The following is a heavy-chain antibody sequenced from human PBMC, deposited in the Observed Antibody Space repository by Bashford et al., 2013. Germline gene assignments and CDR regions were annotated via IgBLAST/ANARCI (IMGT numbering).Heavy chain of an antibody. J-gene: IGHJ6*02. CDR3: ARTRNLDV. Sequence: WVRQAPGQGLEWMGWMNPDSGNTGYAQKFQGRVTLTRDTSIDTAYMELNSLTSDDTAVYYCARTRNLDVWGPRATVTVSS. CDR2: MNPDSGNT. V-gene: IGHV1-8*01.